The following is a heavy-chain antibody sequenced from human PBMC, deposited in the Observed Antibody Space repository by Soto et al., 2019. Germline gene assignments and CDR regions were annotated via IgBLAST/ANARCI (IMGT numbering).Heavy chain of an antibody. CDR1: GFTFSSYG. J-gene: IGHJ4*02. CDR3: ARASGLRRFLEGLPDY. D-gene: IGHD3-3*01. V-gene: IGHV3-33*01. Sequence: QVQLVESGGGVVQPGRSLRLSCAASGFTFSSYGMHWVRQAPGKGLEWVAVIWYDGSNKYYADSVKGRFTISRDNSKNTLYLQMNSLRAEDTAVYYCARASGLRRFLEGLPDYWGKGTLVTVSS. CDR2: IWYDGSNK.